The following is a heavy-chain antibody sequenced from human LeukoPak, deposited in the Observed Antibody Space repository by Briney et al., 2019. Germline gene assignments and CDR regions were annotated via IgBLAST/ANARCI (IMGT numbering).Heavy chain of an antibody. Sequence: ASVKVSCKASGYTFTSYGISWVRQAPEQGLEWMGWISAYNGNTNYAQKLQGRVTMTTDTSTSTAYMELRSLRSDDTAVYYCASGQDRDGYNPTDYWGQGTLVTVSS. CDR2: ISAYNGNT. J-gene: IGHJ4*02. V-gene: IGHV1-18*01. CDR3: ASGQDRDGYNPTDY. D-gene: IGHD5-24*01. CDR1: GYTFTSYG.